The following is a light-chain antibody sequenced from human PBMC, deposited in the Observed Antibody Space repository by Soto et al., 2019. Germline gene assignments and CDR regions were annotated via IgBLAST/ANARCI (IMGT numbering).Light chain of an antibody. CDR2: AAS. CDR3: QQSYSTPPYT. V-gene: IGKV1-39*01. CDR1: KSISSY. J-gene: IGKJ2*01. Sequence: DIQMTQSPSSLSASVGDRVTITCRASKSISSYLNWYQQKPGKAPKILIYAASSLQSGVPSRYSGSGSGTEFSLPISSRQQEDFATYYCQQSYSTPPYTFGQGTKLEIK.